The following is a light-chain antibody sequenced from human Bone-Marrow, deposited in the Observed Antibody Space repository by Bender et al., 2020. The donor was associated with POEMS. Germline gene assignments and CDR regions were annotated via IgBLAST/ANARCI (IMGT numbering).Light chain of an antibody. J-gene: IGLJ3*02. CDR1: SSDIGMYEY. Sequence: QSALTQPPSASGSPGQSVTISCTGSSSDIGMYEYVSWYQQHPGNAPKLLIYNVGQRPSGVPVRFSGSKAGNTAYLAVSGLRAEDEGDYYCCSYVGSSTWVFGGGTKLTVL. CDR2: NVG. V-gene: IGLV2-8*01. CDR3: CSYVGSSTWV.